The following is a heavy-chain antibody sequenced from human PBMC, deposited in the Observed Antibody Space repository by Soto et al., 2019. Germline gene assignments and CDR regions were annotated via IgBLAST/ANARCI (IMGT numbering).Heavy chain of an antibody. CDR1: GFTFSSYG. J-gene: IGHJ4*02. V-gene: IGHV3-30*18. Sequence: QVQLVESGGGVVQPGRSLRLSCAASGFTFSSYGMHWVRQAPGKGLEWVAVISYDGSNKYYADSVKGRFTISRDNSKNTLYLQMNSLRAEDTAVYYCAKDPGSGGSLNRRSIGNYWGQGTLVTVSS. CDR3: AKDPGSGGSLNRRSIGNY. CDR2: ISYDGSNK. D-gene: IGHD2-15*01.